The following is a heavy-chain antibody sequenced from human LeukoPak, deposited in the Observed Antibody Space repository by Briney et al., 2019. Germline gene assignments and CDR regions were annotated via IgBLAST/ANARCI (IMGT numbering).Heavy chain of an antibody. D-gene: IGHD4-17*01. V-gene: IGHV1-69*04. CDR2: IIPILGIA. CDR1: GGTFSSYA. J-gene: IGHJ4*02. Sequence: GASVKVSCKASGGTFSSYAISWVRQAPGQGLEWMGRIIPILGIANYAQKFQGRVTITADKSTSTAYMELSSLRSEDTAVYYCARDHFRPGTAKYGDYFLDYWGQGTLVTVSS. CDR3: ARDHFRPGTAKYGDYFLDY.